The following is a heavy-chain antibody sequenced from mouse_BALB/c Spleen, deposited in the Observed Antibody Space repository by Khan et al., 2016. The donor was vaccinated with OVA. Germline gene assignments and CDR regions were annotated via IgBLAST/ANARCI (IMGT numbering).Heavy chain of an antibody. CDR2: ISYSGST. CDR3: ARTARIKY. D-gene: IGHD1-2*01. CDR1: GYSITSGYG. V-gene: IGHV3-2*02. Sequence: VQLKESGPGLVKPSQSLSLTCTVTGYSITSGYGWNWIRQFPGNKLEWMGYISYSGSTNYNQSLKSRISITRDTSKNKFFLQLNSVTTEDTATYYCARTARIKYWGQGTTLTVSS. J-gene: IGHJ2*01.